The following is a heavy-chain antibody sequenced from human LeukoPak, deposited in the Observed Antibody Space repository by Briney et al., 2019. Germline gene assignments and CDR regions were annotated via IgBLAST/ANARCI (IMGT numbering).Heavy chain of an antibody. V-gene: IGHV3-21*01. CDR2: ISSSSSYI. Sequence: PGGSLRLSCAASGFTFSSYSMNWVRQAPGKGLEWVSSISSSSSYIYYADSVKGRFTISRDNAKNSLYLQMNSLRAEDTAVYYCARAREDTMIVVVIPSYFDYWGQGTLVTVSS. D-gene: IGHD3-22*01. J-gene: IGHJ4*02. CDR1: GFTFSSYS. CDR3: ARAREDTMIVVVIPSYFDY.